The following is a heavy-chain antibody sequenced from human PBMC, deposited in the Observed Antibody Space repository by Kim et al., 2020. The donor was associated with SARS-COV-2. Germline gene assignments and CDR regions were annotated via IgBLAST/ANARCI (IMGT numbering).Heavy chain of an antibody. CDR2: INPSGGST. CDR3: ARELGHYDSSGYNPDAFDI. V-gene: IGHV1-46*01. CDR1: GYTFTSYY. J-gene: IGHJ3*02. D-gene: IGHD3-22*01. Sequence: ASVKVSCKASGYTFTSYYMHWVRQAPGQGLEWMGIINPSGGSTSYAQKFQGRVTMTRDTSTSTVYMELSSLRSEDTAVYYCARELGHYDSSGYNPDAFDIWGQGTMVTVSS.